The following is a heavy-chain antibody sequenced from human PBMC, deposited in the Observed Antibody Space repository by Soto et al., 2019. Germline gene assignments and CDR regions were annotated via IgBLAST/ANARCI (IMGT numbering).Heavy chain of an antibody. Sequence: QVQLVESGGGVVQPGRSMRLSCAASGFTFSSYGMHWVRQAPGKGLEWVAVIWYDGSNKYYADSVKGRFTISRDNSKNTLYLQMNSMRAEDTAVYYWARRYGIASFDYWGQGTLVTVSS. CDR3: ARRYGIASFDY. V-gene: IGHV3-33*01. D-gene: IGHD6-13*01. CDR1: GFTFSSYG. J-gene: IGHJ4*02. CDR2: IWYDGSNK.